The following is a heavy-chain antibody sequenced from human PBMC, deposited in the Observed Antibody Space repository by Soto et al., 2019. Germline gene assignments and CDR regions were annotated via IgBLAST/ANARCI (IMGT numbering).Heavy chain of an antibody. V-gene: IGHV1-69*02. CDR3: ARADARPGLKAAAGPFDN. CDR1: GGTFSSYT. J-gene: IGHJ4*02. CDR2: IIPILGIA. D-gene: IGHD6-13*01. Sequence: SVKVSCKASGGTFSSYTISWVRQAPGQGLEWMGRIIPILGIANYAQKFQGRVTITADKSTSTAYMELSSLRSEDTAVYYCARADARPGLKAAAGPFDNWDQGTLVTVPS.